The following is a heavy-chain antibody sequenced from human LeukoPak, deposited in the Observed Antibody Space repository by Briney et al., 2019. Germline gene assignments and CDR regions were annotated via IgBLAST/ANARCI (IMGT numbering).Heavy chain of an antibody. Sequence: ASVKVSCKASGGTFSSYTISWVRQAPGQGLEWMGRIIPILGIANYAQKFQGRVTITADKSTSTAYMELSSLRSEDTAVYYCARVSLRGVRFDYWGQGTLVTVPS. J-gene: IGHJ4*02. D-gene: IGHD3-16*01. CDR1: GGTFSSYT. CDR3: ARVSLRGVRFDY. CDR2: IIPILGIA. V-gene: IGHV1-69*02.